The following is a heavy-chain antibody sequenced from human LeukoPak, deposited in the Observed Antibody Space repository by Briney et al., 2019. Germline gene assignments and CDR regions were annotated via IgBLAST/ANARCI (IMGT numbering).Heavy chain of an antibody. D-gene: IGHD5-12*01. CDR1: GFTFSDYY. J-gene: IGHJ4*02. V-gene: IGHV3-11*04. CDR3: AKEGGVATITSDFDY. Sequence: GGSLRLSCAASGFTFSDYYMSWIRQAPGKGLEWVSYISSSGSTIYYADSVKGRFTISRDNSKNTLYLQMNSLRAEDTAVYYCAKEGGVATITSDFDYWGQGTLVTVSS. CDR2: ISSSGSTI.